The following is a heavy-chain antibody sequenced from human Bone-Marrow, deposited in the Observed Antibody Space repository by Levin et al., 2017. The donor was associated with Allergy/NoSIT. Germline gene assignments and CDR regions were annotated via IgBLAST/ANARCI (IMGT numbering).Heavy chain of an antibody. J-gene: IGHJ5*02. CDR2: IIPILGIA. CDR1: GGTFSSYP. Sequence: ASVKVSCKASGGTFSSYPISWVRQAPGQGLEWMGRIIPILGIANYAQKFQGRVTITADKSTSTAYMELSSLRSEDTAVYYCARDMDDILTGYNWFDPWGQGTLVTVSS. V-gene: IGHV1-69*04. D-gene: IGHD3-9*01. CDR3: ARDMDDILTGYNWFDP.